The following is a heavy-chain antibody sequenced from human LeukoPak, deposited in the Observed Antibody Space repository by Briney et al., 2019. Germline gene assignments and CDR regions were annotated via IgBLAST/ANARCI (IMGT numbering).Heavy chain of an antibody. CDR3: AGVGRGDHTWGTYSFDY. CDR1: DTSISSYY. Sequence: SETLSLTCTVSDTSISSYYWSWIRQPPGKGLEWIGYISYTGRNNYNPSLKSRVTISLDTSKTQFSLQLSSVTAADTAVYYCAGVGRGDHTWGTYSFDYWGQGTLVTVSS. J-gene: IGHJ4*02. D-gene: IGHD3-16*01. CDR2: ISYTGRN. V-gene: IGHV4-59*01.